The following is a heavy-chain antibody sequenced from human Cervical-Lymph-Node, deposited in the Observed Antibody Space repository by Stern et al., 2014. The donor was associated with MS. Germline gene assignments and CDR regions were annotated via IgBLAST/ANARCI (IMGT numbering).Heavy chain of an antibody. CDR2: IYTTGST. V-gene: IGHV4-61*02. Sequence: VQLVESGPGLVKPSQTLSLTCTVSGGSVGSGSYDWSWIRQPAGKGLEWIGRIYTTGSTYYNPSLKSRVSLSIDTSTNQFSLKLPSVTAADTAVYYCARDKEDTNMAFRYFDNWGQGTLVTVSS. J-gene: IGHJ4*02. D-gene: IGHD5-18*01. CDR3: ARDKEDTNMAFRYFDN. CDR1: GGSVGSGSYD.